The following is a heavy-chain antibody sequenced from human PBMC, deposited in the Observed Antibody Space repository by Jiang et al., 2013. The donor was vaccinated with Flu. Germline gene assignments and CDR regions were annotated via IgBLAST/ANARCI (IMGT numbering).Heavy chain of an antibody. Sequence: QTLSLVCVISGDSVSSYTAAWSWIRQSPSRGLEWLGKTYYRSKWYTRYASSVRSRVTIQADTSKNQFSLQLNSVTPEDTAFYYCAQDLETDIAGWFSGYYFDPWGQGTQVTVSS. CDR2: TYYRSKWYT. V-gene: IGHV6-1*01. J-gene: IGHJ4*02. CDR1: GDSVSSYTAA. CDR3: AQDLETDIAGWFSGYYFDP. D-gene: IGHD6-19*01.